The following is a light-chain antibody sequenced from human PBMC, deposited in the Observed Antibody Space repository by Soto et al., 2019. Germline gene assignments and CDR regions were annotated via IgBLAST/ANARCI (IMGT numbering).Light chain of an antibody. CDR1: SSNIGSGYE. Sequence: QPVLTQPPSVSGAPGQWVTISCSGSSSNIGSGYEVHWYQQLPGTAPKLLISGSNIRPSGVPDRFSVSKSATSASLAIAGVQAEDEADYYCQSYDSSLSGSKVFGGGTQLTVL. J-gene: IGLJ2*01. CDR2: GSN. CDR3: QSYDSSLSGSKV. V-gene: IGLV1-40*01.